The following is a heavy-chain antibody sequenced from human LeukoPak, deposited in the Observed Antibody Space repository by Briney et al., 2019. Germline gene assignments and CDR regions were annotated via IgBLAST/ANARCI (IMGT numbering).Heavy chain of an antibody. CDR2: ISTSGSIV. J-gene: IGHJ4*02. V-gene: IGHV3-11*01. CDR1: GFTFNDYN. Sequence: PGGSLRLSCTASGFTFNDYNMNWIRQAPGKGLEWVSYISTSGSIVNYRDSVKGRFTISRDNAKNSLYLQMNSLRVEDTGIYYCSRDPRSLDYWGQGALVTVSS. CDR3: SRDPRSLDY.